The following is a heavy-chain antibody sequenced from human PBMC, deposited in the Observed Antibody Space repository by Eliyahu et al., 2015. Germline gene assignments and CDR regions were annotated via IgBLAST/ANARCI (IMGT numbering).Heavy chain of an antibody. V-gene: IGHV4-34*01. CDR3: ANSANWNSDY. CDR2: INHSGSP. CDR1: GGSFSAYY. Sequence: QVQLQQWGAGLLXPSETLSLXCAVYGGSFSAYYWSWIRQPPGKGLEWIGEINHSGSPNYNPSLKSRVTISVDTSKNQFSLKLSSVTAADTAVYYCANSANWNSDYWGQGTLVTVSS. D-gene: IGHD1-7*01. J-gene: IGHJ4*02.